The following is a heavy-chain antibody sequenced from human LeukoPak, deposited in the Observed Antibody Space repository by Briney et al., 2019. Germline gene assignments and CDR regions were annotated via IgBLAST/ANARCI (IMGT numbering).Heavy chain of an antibody. D-gene: IGHD3-22*01. CDR3: AMPGYYYDSSGYFYFDY. V-gene: IGHV2-5*01. J-gene: IGHJ4*02. CDR1: GFSLSTSGVG. Sequence: SGPTLVNPTQTLTLTCTFSGFSLSTSGVGVGWIRQPPGKALEWLALIYWNDDKRYSPSLKSRLTITKDTSKNQVVLTMTNMDPVDTATYYCAMPGYYYDSSGYFYFDYWGQGTLVTVSS. CDR2: IYWNDDK.